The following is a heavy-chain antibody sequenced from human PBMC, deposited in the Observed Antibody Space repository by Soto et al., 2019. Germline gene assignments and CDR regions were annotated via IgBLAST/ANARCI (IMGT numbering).Heavy chain of an antibody. CDR3: AKGGRGTYYYYYGVDV. J-gene: IGHJ6*02. CDR2: ISYDGNNK. V-gene: IGHV3-30*18. Sequence: GGSLRLCCAASVFTFSGYGMHWVRQAPGKGLEWVAVISYDGNNKYYADSVKGRFTISRDNSKNTLYLQMNSLRAEDTAVYYCAKGGRGTYYYYYGVDVWGQGTTVTVSS. CDR1: VFTFSGYG. D-gene: IGHD1-1*01.